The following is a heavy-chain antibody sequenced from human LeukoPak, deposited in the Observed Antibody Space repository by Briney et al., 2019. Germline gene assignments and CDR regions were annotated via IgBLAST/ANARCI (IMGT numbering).Heavy chain of an antibody. J-gene: IGHJ4*02. CDR2: INHSGST. V-gene: IGHV4-34*01. Sequence: SETLSLTCAVYGGSFSGHYWSWIRQPPGKGLEWIGEINHSGSTNYNPSLKSRVTISVDTSKNQFSLKLSSVTAADTAVYYCARARKWWELPRRGGLYFDYWGQGTLVTVSS. D-gene: IGHD1-26*01. CDR3: ARARKWWELPRRGGLYFDY. CDR1: GGSFSGHY.